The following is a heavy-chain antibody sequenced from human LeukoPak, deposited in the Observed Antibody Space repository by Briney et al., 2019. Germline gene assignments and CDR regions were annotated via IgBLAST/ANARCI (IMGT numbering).Heavy chain of an antibody. J-gene: IGHJ4*02. Sequence: SETPSPTCSVPGAYVNSYSDYWAWLRQTPGTGLEWIGSVYAGGGTYFNPSLETRVSISLDTSKNDFSLSLSSVTAADTAVYYCGLQPAYYFDNWVEGMLVSV. D-gene: IGHD1-14*01. CDR3: GLQPAYYFDN. CDR2: VYAGGGT. CDR1: GAYVNSYSDY. V-gene: IGHV4-39*02.